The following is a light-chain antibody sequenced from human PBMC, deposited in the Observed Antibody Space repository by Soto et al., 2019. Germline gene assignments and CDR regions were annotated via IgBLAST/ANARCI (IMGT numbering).Light chain of an antibody. CDR2: DVS. J-gene: IGLJ2*01. CDR1: SSXVGGYTY. V-gene: IGLV2-14*01. CDR3: SSYTSSSTLVV. Sequence: QSALTQPASVSGSPGQSITISCTGTSSXVGGYTYVSWYQQHPGKAPKLMIYDVSNRPSGVSNRFSGSKSGNTASLTISGXXXXXXXXXXCSSYTSSSTLVVFGGGTKLTVL.